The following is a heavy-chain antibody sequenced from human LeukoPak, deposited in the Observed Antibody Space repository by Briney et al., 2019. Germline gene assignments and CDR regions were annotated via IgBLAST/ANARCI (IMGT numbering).Heavy chain of an antibody. D-gene: IGHD3-10*01. CDR1: GFTFSSYA. J-gene: IGHJ4*02. CDR2: ISYDGSNK. Sequence: PGGSLRLSCAASGFTFSSYAMPWVRQAPGKGLERVAAISYDGSNKNYADSVKGRYTISRDNSKNTLYLQMNSLRAADTAVYYCARGYSYGSGSYLEVIYWGQGTLVTVSS. CDR3: ARGYSYGSGSYLEVIY. V-gene: IGHV3-30*04.